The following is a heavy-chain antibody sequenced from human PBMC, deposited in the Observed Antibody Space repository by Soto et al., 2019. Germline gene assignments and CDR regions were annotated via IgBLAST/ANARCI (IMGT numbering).Heavy chain of an antibody. CDR2: INTGNGNT. V-gene: IGHV1-3*04. CDR3: GRDLKAGAIFCSPLFFGMDV. J-gene: IGHJ6*02. CDR1: GYTFTTYS. Sequence: GASVKVSCKASGYTFTTYSMHWVLQAPGQRLEWMGWINTGNGNTKYSQKFQGRVTITRDTSATSASTVYMEVSSLRSEDTAIYFFGRDLKAGAIFCSPLFFGMDVWGQGTTVTVSS. D-gene: IGHD3-3*01.